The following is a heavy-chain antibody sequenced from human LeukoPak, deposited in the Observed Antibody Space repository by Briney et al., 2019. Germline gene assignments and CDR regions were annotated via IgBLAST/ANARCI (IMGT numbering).Heavy chain of an antibody. Sequence: SETLSLTCAVYGGSFSGYYWSWIRQPPGKGLEWIGEINHSGSTNYNPSLKSRVTISVDTSKNQFSLKLSSVTAADTAVYYCARGKAGAFEIWGQGTMVTVSS. J-gene: IGHJ3*02. CDR2: INHSGST. V-gene: IGHV4-34*01. CDR1: GGSFSGYY. CDR3: ARGKAGAFEI. D-gene: IGHD3-10*01.